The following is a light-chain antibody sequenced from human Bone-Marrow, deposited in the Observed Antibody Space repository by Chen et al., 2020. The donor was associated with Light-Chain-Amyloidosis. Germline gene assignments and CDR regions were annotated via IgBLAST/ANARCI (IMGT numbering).Light chain of an antibody. CDR1: QSVSSN. Sequence: EIVMPQSPATLSVSPGERATLSCRASQSVSSNLAWYQQKPGQAPRLLINGASTRATGIPARFSGSGSGTEFTLTISSLQSEDFAVYYCQHYNNWPLAVGQGTRVEIK. CDR2: GAS. V-gene: IGKV3-15*01. J-gene: IGKJ1*01. CDR3: QHYNNWPLA.